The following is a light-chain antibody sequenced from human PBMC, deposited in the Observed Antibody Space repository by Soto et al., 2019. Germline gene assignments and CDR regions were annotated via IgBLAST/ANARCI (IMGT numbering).Light chain of an antibody. J-gene: IGKJ2*01. V-gene: IGKV3-20*01. CDR2: GAS. CDR3: HQYGSLYT. CDR1: QSVSSSY. Sequence: EIVLTQSPGTLSLSPGERATLSCRASQSVSSSYLDWYQQKPGQAPRLLIYGASSRATGIPDRFSGSGSGTDFTLTISRLEPEDSAVYYCHQYGSLYTFGQGTKLEIK.